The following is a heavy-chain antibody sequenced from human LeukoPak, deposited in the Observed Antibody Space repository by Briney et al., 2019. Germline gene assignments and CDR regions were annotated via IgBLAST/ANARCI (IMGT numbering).Heavy chain of an antibody. D-gene: IGHD2-21*02. CDR2: ISSSSSYI. J-gene: IGHJ4*02. CDR3: ARDMKRTVTYDY. CDR1: GFTFSSYS. Sequence: GGSLRLPCAASGFTFSSYSMIWVRQAPGKGLEWVSSISSSSSYIYYADSVKRRFTISRDNAKNSLYLQMNSLRAEDTAVYYCARDMKRTVTYDYWGQGTLVTVSS. V-gene: IGHV3-21*01.